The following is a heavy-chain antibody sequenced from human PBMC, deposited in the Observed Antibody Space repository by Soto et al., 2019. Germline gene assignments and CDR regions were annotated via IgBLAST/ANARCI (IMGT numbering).Heavy chain of an antibody. D-gene: IGHD3-3*01. V-gene: IGHV1-8*01. CDR3: ARASRNYDFWSGYSGGYYYYGMDF. Sequence: QVQLVQSGAEVKKPGASVKVSCKASGYTFTSYDINWVRQATGQGLEWMGWMKPNSGNTGYAQKFQCKVTMTRNTSISTAYMELSSLRSEDTAVYYCARASRNYDFWSGYSGGYYYYGMDFCGQGTTVTVSS. J-gene: IGHJ6*02. CDR1: GYTFTSYD. CDR2: MKPNSGNT.